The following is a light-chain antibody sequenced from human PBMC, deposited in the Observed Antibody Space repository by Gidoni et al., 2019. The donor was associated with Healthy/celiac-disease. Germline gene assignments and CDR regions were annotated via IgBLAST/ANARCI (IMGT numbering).Light chain of an antibody. J-gene: IGLJ2*01. V-gene: IGLV2-14*01. CDR3: SSYTSSSTLEVV. CDR2: EVS. Sequence: QSALTQPASVSGSPGQSITISCTGTISDVGGYNYASWYQQHPGKAPKLMIYEVSNRPSGVSNRFSGSKSGNTASLTISGLQAEDEADYYCSSYTSSSTLEVVFGGGTKLTVL. CDR1: ISDVGGYNY.